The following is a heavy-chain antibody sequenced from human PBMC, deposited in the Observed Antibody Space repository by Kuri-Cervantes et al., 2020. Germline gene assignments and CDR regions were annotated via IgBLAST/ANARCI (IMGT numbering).Heavy chain of an antibody. J-gene: IGHJ4*02. V-gene: IGHV1-18*01. CDR1: GYTFTSYG. D-gene: IGHD4-17*01. Sequence: ASVKVSCKASGYTFTSYGISWVRQAPGQGLEWMGWISAYNGNTNYAQKFQGRVTITADESTSTAYMELSSLRSEDTAVYYCARASDHDYEIDYWGQGTLVTVSS. CDR3: ARASDHDYEIDY. CDR2: ISAYNGNT.